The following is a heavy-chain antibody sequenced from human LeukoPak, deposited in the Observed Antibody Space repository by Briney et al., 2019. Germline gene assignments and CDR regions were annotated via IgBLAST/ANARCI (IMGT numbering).Heavy chain of an antibody. CDR2: IYHSGST. D-gene: IGHD5-18*01. CDR3: ARSDAASAEYFQH. J-gene: IGHJ1*01. V-gene: IGHV4-4*02. Sequence: SGTLSLTCAVSGGSISSSNWWSWVRQPPGKGLEWIGEIYHSGSTYYNPSLKSRVTISVDTSKNQFSLKLSSVTAADTAVYYCARSDAASAEYFQHWGQGTLVTVSS. CDR1: GGSISSSNW.